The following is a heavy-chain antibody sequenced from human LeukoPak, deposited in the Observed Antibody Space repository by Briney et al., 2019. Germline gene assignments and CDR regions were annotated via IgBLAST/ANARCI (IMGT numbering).Heavy chain of an antibody. CDR2: MSYSGST. J-gene: IGHJ4*02. CDR1: GGSISSYY. D-gene: IGHD6-19*01. V-gene: IGHV4-59*08. Sequence: PSETLSLTCTVSGGSISSYYWSWIRQSPGKGLEWIGYMSYSGSTNYNPSLESRVTIPVDTSKNQFSLKLTSVTAADTAVYYCARNGGGWSFDYWGQGTLVTVSS. CDR3: ARNGGGWSFDY.